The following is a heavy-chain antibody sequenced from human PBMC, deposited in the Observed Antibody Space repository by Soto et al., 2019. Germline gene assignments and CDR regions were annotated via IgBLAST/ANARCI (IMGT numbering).Heavy chain of an antibody. J-gene: IGHJ1*01. CDR1: GGSISSGGYS. V-gene: IGHV4-30-2*01. CDR3: ARGAPVFTHH. Sequence: PSETLSLTCAVSGGSISSGGYSWSWIRQPPGKGLEWIGYIYHSGSTYYNPSLKSRVTISVDRSKNQFSLKLSSVTAADTAVYYCARGAPVFTHHWGRGTMVTVSS. CDR2: IYHSGST. D-gene: IGHD3-10*01.